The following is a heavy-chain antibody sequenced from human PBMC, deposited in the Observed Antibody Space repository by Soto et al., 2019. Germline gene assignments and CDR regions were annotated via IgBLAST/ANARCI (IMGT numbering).Heavy chain of an antibody. Sequence: PSETLSLTSTVSGSSINSSGYYWGSIRQPPGKGLEWMGSMFYGVSTYYNPSHKSRDTVSVDTSKNQFSLNLRSVTAADTAVYYCARLPSRHLVDYWGKGTLVAVSS. CDR1: GSSINSSGYY. J-gene: IGHJ4*02. CDR2: MFYGVST. V-gene: IGHV4-39*01. CDR3: ARLPSRHLVDY. D-gene: IGHD3-3*02.